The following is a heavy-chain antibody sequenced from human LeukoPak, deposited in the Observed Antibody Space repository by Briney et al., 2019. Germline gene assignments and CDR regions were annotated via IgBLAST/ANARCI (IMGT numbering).Heavy chain of an antibody. CDR1: GGTFSSYA. V-gene: IGHV1-69*05. CDR3: ASKAALVGHNWFDP. Sequence: ASEKVSCKASGGTFSSYAISWVRQAPGQGLEWMGGIIPIFGTANYAQKFQGRVTITTDESTSTAYMELSSLRSEDTAVYYCASKAALVGHNWFDPWGQGTLVTVSS. CDR2: IIPIFGTA. J-gene: IGHJ5*02.